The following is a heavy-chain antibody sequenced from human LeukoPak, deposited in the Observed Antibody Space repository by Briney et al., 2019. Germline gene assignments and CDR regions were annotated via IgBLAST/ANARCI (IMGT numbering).Heavy chain of an antibody. CDR3: ARGGTWEISLAWFDP. V-gene: IGHV1-2*02. J-gene: IGHJ5*02. CDR2: INPNSGGT. CDR1: GYTFTGYY. Sequence: GASVKVSCKASGYTFTGYYMHWVRQAPGQGLEWMGWINPNSGGTNYAQKFQGRVTMTRDTSISTAYMELSRLRSDDTAVYYCARGGTWEISLAWFDPWGQGTLVTVSS. D-gene: IGHD3-16*02.